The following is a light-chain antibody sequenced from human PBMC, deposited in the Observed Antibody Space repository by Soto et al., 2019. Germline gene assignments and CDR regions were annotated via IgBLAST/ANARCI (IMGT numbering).Light chain of an antibody. CDR1: SGHSTYA. Sequence: QLVLTQSPSASASLGASAKLTCTLSSGHSTYAIAWHQQQPEKGPRYLMKLNSDGRHSKGDGIPDRFSGTSSGAERYLTISSLQSEDEADYGCQTWGTGGDVVFGGGTKLTVL. J-gene: IGLJ2*01. CDR2: LNSDGRH. V-gene: IGLV4-69*01. CDR3: QTWGTGGDVV.